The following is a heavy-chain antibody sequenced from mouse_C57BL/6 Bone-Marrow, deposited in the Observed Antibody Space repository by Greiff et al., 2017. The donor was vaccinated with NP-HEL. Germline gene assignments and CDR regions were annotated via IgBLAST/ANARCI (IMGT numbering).Heavy chain of an antibody. CDR2: IWSGGST. CDR3: ARAPGSSYRYFDV. D-gene: IGHD1-1*01. J-gene: IGHJ1*03. V-gene: IGHV2-2*01. Sequence: VKLQESGPGLVQPSQSLSITCTVSGFSLTSYGVHWVRQSPGKGLEWLGVIWSGGSTDSNAAFISRLSISKDNSKSQVFFKMNSLQADDTAIYYCARAPGSSYRYFDVWGTGTTVTVSS. CDR1: GFSLTSYG.